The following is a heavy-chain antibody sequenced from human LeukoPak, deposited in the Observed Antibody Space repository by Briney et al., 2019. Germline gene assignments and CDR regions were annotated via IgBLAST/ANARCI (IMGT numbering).Heavy chain of an antibody. V-gene: IGHV1-2*04. CDR2: INPNSGGT. Sequence: ASVKVSCKASGYTFTSYGISWVRQAPGQGLEWMGWINPNSGGTNYAQKFQGWVTMTRDTSISTAYMELSRLRSDDTAVYYCARDPTARIKRGYSGYDRGGNWFDPWGQGTLVTVSS. CDR1: GYTFTSYG. CDR3: ARDPTARIKRGYSGYDRGGNWFDP. D-gene: IGHD5-12*01. J-gene: IGHJ5*02.